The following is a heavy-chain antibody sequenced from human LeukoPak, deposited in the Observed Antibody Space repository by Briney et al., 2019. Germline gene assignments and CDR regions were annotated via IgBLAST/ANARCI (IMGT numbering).Heavy chain of an antibody. V-gene: IGHV3-30*03. D-gene: IGHD2-15*01. Sequence: GRSLRLSCAASGFTFSSYGMHWVRQAPGKGLEWVAVISYDGSNKYYADSVKGRFTISRDNSKNTLYLQMNSLRAEDTAVYYCAREPCSGGSCHWLDYWGQGTLVTVSS. CDR2: ISYDGSNK. CDR1: GFTFSSYG. CDR3: AREPCSGGSCHWLDY. J-gene: IGHJ4*02.